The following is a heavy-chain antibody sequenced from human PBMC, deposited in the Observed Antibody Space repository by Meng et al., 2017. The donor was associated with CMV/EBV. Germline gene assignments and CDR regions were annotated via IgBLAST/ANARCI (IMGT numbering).Heavy chain of an antibody. CDR3: AREGDNPFDY. D-gene: IGHD2-21*02. CDR2: IYYSGST. Sequence: HLHDAGPGLGNSSQALTLTCTLSGGSISSGDYYWSWIRQPPGKGLEWIGYIYYSGSTYYNPSLKSRVTISVDTSKNQFSLKLSSVTAADTAVYYCAREGDNPFDYWGQGTLVTVSS. CDR1: GGSISSGDYY. J-gene: IGHJ4*02. V-gene: IGHV4-30-4*08.